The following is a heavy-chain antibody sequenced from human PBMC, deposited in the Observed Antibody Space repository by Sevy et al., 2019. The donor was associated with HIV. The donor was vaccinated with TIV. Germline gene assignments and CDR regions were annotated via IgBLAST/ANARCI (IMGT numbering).Heavy chain of an antibody. CDR2: ISYDGSNK. Sequence: GGSLRLSCAASGFTFSSYAMHWVRQAPGKGLEWVAVISYDGSNKYYADSVKGRFTMSRDNSKNTLYLQMNSLGAEDTAVYYCASLGYDTGAFDIWGQGTMVTVSS. D-gene: IGHD3-22*01. CDR1: GFTFSSYA. CDR3: ASLGYDTGAFDI. V-gene: IGHV3-30*04. J-gene: IGHJ3*02.